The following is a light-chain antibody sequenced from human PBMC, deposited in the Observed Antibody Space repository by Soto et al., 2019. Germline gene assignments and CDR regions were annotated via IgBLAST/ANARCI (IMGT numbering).Light chain of an antibody. J-gene: IGLJ1*01. Sequence: QSALTQPASVSGSPGQSITISCTGTSSYVGSYNLVSWYQQHPGKAPKLMIYEGSKRPSGVSNRFSGSKSGNTASLTISGLQAEDEADYYCCSYVGATTYVFGTGTKVTVL. CDR3: CSYVGATTYV. CDR1: SSYVGSYNL. V-gene: IGLV2-23*01. CDR2: EGS.